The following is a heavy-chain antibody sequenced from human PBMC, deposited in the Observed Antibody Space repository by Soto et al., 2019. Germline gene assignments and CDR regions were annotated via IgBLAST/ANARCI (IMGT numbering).Heavy chain of an antibody. CDR2: ITNDGNNE. CDR3: AKEGPGGGXHFYYAMDV. V-gene: IGHV3-30*18. Sequence: QMNLVESGGGVVQPGRXLRLSCXASXFVFSDYGMHWVRQXPXXXLEWVALITNDGNNEYYRESVKGRFSISRGRSTNTVDLLMNSLRPEDTGVYYCAKEGPGGGXHFYYAMDVWGQGTTVTVSS. J-gene: IGHJ6*02. D-gene: IGHD1-26*01. CDR1: XFVFSDYG.